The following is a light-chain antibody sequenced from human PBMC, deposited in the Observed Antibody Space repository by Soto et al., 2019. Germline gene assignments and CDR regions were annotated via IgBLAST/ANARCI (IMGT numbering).Light chain of an antibody. V-gene: IGLV2-14*01. J-gene: IGLJ3*02. CDR1: NSDVGGYDR. CDR3: ISYIPSTTTHWV. Sequence: QSVLTQPASVSGSPGQSNTISCTGTNSDVGGYDRVSWYQHHPGKAPKLLIFEVYNRPSGISDRFSGSKSGDTASLTISGLQAEDEADYYCISYIPSTTTHWVFGGGTQLTVL. CDR2: EVY.